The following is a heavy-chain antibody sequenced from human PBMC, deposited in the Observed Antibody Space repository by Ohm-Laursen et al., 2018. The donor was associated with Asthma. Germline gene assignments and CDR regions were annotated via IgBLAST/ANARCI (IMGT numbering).Heavy chain of an antibody. CDR3: ARGRYFDTVGYFDY. J-gene: IGHJ4*02. CDR1: GFTFSSYA. CDR2: IIGSGADT. V-gene: IGHV3-23*01. D-gene: IGHD3-9*01. Sequence: SLRLSCSASGFTFSSYAMSWVRQAPGKGLECVSAIIGSGADTYYADSVKGRFTISRDNSKNTLYLQMNSLRAEDTAVYYCARGRYFDTVGYFDYWGQGTLVTVSS.